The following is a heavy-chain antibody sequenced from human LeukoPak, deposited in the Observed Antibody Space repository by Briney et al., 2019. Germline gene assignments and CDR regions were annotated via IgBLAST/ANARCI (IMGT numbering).Heavy chain of an antibody. CDR2: INHSGST. J-gene: IGHJ5*02. Sequence: SETLSLTCTVSGGSISSSSYYWSWIRQPPGKGLEWIGEINHSGSTNYNPSLKSRVTISVDTSKNQFSLKLSSVTAADTAVYYCARHLAVAVAYFDPWGQGTLVTVSS. D-gene: IGHD6-19*01. V-gene: IGHV4-39*01. CDR1: GGSISSSSYY. CDR3: ARHLAVAVAYFDP.